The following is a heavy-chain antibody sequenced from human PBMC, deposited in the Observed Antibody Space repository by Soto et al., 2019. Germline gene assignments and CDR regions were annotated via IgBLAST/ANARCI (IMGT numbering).Heavy chain of an antibody. CDR3: ARDKITGLFDY. CDR1: GGSISSRDYY. V-gene: IGHV4-39*07. J-gene: IGHJ4*02. CDR2: IYDSGST. Sequence: PSETLSLTCTVSGGSISSRDYYWAWIRQPPGQGLEWIGSIYDSGSTNYNPSLKSRVTISVDTSKNQFSLKLTSVTAADTAVYYCARDKITGLFDYWGQGTLVTVSS. D-gene: IGHD2-8*02.